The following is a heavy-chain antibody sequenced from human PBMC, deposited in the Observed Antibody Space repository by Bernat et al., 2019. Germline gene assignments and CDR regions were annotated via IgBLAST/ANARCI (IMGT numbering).Heavy chain of an antibody. CDR3: ARHSEFGGGSSPPDY. D-gene: IGHD3-3*01. V-gene: IGHV5-51*01. J-gene: IGHJ4*02. Sequence: EVQLVQSGAELKKPGESLKISCEGSGYSFTNYWIAWVRQMPGKGLEWMGVIYPGDSDTRYSPSFQGQVTISADKSISAAYLQWSSLKASDTAMYYCARHSEFGGGSSPPDYWGQGTLVTVSS. CDR2: IYPGDSDT. CDR1: GYSFTNYW.